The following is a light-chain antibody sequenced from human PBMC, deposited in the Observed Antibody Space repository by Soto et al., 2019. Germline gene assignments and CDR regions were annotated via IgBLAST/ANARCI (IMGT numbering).Light chain of an antibody. CDR1: QSVSSQ. V-gene: IGKV3-20*01. CDR3: QQDDTSVVT. Sequence: EIVLTQSPGTLSLSPGERATLSCRASQSVSSQLAWYQQKPGQSPRLFIYGASSRATGIPDRFSGSGSGTEFTLTISRLKPEDFAVYYCQQDDTSVVTFGKGTRLES. CDR2: GAS. J-gene: IGKJ5*01.